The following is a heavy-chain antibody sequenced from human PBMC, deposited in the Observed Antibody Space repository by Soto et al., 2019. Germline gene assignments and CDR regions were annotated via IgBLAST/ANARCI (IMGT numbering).Heavy chain of an antibody. CDR1: GFTISSYD. CDR3: TRDRQIYRFYYSGMDV. D-gene: IGHD3-3*01. V-gene: IGHV3-13*01. J-gene: IGHJ6*02. Sequence: EVQLVESGGGLVQPGGSLKLSCAASGFTISSYDMHWVRQVIGKGLEWVSTIGTTGDTYYSGSVKGRFTISREDAKNSLYLQMNSLRAEDTAVYYCTRDRQIYRFYYSGMDVWGQGTAVTVSS. CDR2: IGTTGDT.